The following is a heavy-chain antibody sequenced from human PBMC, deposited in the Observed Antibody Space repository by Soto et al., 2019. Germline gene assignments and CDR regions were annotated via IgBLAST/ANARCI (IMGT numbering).Heavy chain of an antibody. CDR1: GGSFSGYY. Sequence: SETLSLTCAVYGGSFSGYYWSWIRQPPGKGLEWIGEINHSGSTNYNPSLKSRVTISVDTSKSQFSLKLSSVTAADTAVYYCARGGQWLVRDAFDIWGQGTMVTVSS. CDR2: INHSGST. V-gene: IGHV4-34*01. CDR3: ARGGQWLVRDAFDI. J-gene: IGHJ3*02. D-gene: IGHD6-19*01.